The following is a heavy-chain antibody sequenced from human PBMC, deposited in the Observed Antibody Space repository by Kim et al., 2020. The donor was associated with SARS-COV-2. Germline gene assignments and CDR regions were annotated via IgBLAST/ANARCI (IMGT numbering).Heavy chain of an antibody. J-gene: IGHJ6*02. Sequence: NYAQKFQGRVTMTRDTSISTAYMELSRLRSDDTAVYYCANLDYYYYGMDVWGQGTTVTVSS. CDR3: ANLDYYYYGMDV. V-gene: IGHV1-2*02.